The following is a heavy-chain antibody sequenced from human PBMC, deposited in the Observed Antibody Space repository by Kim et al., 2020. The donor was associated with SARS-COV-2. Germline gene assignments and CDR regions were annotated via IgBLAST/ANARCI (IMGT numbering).Heavy chain of an antibody. J-gene: IGHJ4*02. V-gene: IGHV1-69*13. D-gene: IGHD6-13*01. CDR2: IIPIFGTA. Sequence: SVKVSCKASGGTFSSYAISWVRQAPGQGLEWMGGIIPIFGTANYAQKFQGRVTITADESTSTAYMELSSLRSEDTAVYYCARRCSYSSSWYYFDYWGQGTLVTVSS. CDR3: ARRCSYSSSWYYFDY. CDR1: GGTFSSYA.